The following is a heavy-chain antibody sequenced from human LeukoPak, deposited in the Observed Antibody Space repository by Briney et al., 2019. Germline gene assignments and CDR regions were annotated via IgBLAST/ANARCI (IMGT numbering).Heavy chain of an antibody. CDR3: ARGSELRYFDWLLTPHFDY. V-gene: IGHV3-48*03. D-gene: IGHD3-9*01. CDR2: ISSSGSTI. J-gene: IGHJ4*02. Sequence: GGSLRLSCAASGFTFSSYEMNWVRQAPGKGLEWVSYISSSGSTIYYADSVKGRFTISRDNAKNSLYLQTNSLRAEDTAVYYCARGSELRYFDWLLTPHFDYWGQGTLVTVSS. CDR1: GFTFSSYE.